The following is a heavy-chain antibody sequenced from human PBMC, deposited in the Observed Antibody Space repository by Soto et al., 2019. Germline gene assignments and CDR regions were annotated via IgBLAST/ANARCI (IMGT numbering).Heavy chain of an antibody. Sequence: PGESLKISCKGSGYSFTTDWIAWVRQMPGKGLEWMGIIYPGDSDTRYSPSFQGQVTISADKSISTAYLQWSSLKASDTAMYYCARRIAVAGTFDSWGQGTLVTVSS. V-gene: IGHV5-51*01. CDR3: ARRIAVAGTFDS. J-gene: IGHJ4*02. CDR1: GYSFTTDW. CDR2: IYPGDSDT. D-gene: IGHD6-19*01.